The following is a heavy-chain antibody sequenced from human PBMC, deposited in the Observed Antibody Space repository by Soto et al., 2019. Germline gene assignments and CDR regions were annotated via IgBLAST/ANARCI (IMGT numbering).Heavy chain of an antibody. V-gene: IGHV3-23*01. Sequence: GGSLRLSCAASGFTLRSYGMSWVRQAPGKGLEWVSAITGGAGSTHYADSVKGRFTISRDISKNTVYLQMNSLRAADTGVYYCAKWEYYGIWGQGTLVTVSS. D-gene: IGHD3-10*01. CDR1: GFTLRSYG. CDR3: AKWEYYGI. CDR2: ITGGAGST. J-gene: IGHJ4*02.